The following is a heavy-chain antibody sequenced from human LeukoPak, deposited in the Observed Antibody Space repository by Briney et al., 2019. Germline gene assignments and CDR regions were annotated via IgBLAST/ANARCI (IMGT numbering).Heavy chain of an antibody. CDR1: GYTFTGCY. CDR3: ATDRRDGYNPYYFDY. Sequence: VSVKVSCKASGYTFTGCYMHWVRQAPAQGLEGLGWINPNSGGTNYAQKFQGRVTMTRDTSISTAYMELSRLRSDDTAVYYCATDRRDGYNPYYFDYWGQGTVVTVSS. V-gene: IGHV1-2*02. D-gene: IGHD5-24*01. J-gene: IGHJ4*02. CDR2: INPNSGGT.